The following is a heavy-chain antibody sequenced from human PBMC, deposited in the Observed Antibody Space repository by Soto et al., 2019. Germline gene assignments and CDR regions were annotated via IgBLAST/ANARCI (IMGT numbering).Heavy chain of an antibody. CDR1: GGTFSNDA. V-gene: IGHV1-69*01. D-gene: IGHD4-17*01. Sequence: QEQLVQAGAEVKKPGSSVRISCRASGGTFSNDAVSWVRQAQGQGLQWMGGIFPIFGTTHYEKKFQGRVKISADESTATAYMELRRVTSEDTAVYYCATWLRTVNCGRDVWGQGTAFTVSS. CDR2: IFPIFGTT. J-gene: IGHJ6*02. CDR3: ATWLRTVNCGRDV.